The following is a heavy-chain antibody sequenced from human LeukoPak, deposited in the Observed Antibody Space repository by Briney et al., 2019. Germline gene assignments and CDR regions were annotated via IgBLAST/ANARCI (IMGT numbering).Heavy chain of an antibody. CDR1: GGSISSYY. J-gene: IGHJ3*02. CDR3: ARRSKAVPGDAFDM. D-gene: IGHD6-19*01. V-gene: IGHV4-39*01. CDR2: IYYSGTT. Sequence: SETLSLTCTVSGGSISSYYWGWIRQPPGKGLEWIGNIYYSGTTYYNPSLKSRVTISVDTSKNQFSLKLRSVTAADTAVFYCARRSKAVPGDAFDMWGQGTMVTVSS.